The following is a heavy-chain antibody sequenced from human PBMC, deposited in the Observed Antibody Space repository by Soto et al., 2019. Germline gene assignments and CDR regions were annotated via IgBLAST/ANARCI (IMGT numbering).Heavy chain of an antibody. Sequence: ASVKVSCKASGFTLTNYYIHWLRQTPGQGLEWMGIINPSSGDTHYAQKFQGRVTMTRDTSTSTVYLEVSGLRSDDTALYYCARRRLGGSGDWWFGTWGKGSLVAV. CDR2: INPSSGDT. CDR3: ARRRLGGSGDWWFGT. V-gene: IGHV1-46*01. CDR1: GFTLTNYY. J-gene: IGHJ5*02. D-gene: IGHD3-10*01.